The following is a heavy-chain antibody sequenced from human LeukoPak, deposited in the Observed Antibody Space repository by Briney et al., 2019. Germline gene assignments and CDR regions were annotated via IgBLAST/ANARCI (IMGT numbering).Heavy chain of an antibody. J-gene: IGHJ6*02. CDR2: ISDDGSKK. CDR3: ATGKYYNFWSGYYGPGYYYYGMDV. Sequence: GGSLRLSCAASGSTFSTYAMHWVRRAPGKGLEWVAVISDDGSKKYYADSVKGRFTISRDNSRNTVYLQMNSLRAEDTAVYYCATGKYYNFWSGYYGPGYYYYGMDVWGQGTTVTVSS. CDR1: GSTFSTYA. V-gene: IGHV3-30-3*01. D-gene: IGHD3-3*01.